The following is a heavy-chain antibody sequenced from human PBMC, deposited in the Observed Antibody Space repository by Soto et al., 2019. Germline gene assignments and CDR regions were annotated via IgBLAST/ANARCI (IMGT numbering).Heavy chain of an antibody. D-gene: IGHD6-19*01. CDR1: GYSMSSGSY. CDR3: ARVHVMVVAGSTFDY. J-gene: IGHJ4*01. V-gene: IGHV4-38-2*02. CDR2: IYHGGTT. Sequence: SETLSLTCTVSGYSMSSGSYWAWIRQPPGKGPEWIASIYHGGTTFYNPSLKSRITISVDTSNNQFSLKLTSVTAADTAVYYCARVHVMVVAGSTFDYWGHGTLVTVSS.